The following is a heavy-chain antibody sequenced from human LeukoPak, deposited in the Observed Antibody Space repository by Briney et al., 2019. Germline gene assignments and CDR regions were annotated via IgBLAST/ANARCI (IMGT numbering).Heavy chain of an antibody. CDR2: INQDGSET. CDR3: VRESRPDERLIDIDF. V-gene: IGHV3-7*01. D-gene: IGHD1-1*01. CDR1: GFTFSDYW. Sequence: GGSLRLSCSASGFTFSDYWMSWVRQAPGKGLEWVADINQDGSETYYVDSMRGRFTISRDNAENSLYLQVNNLRVEDTALYFCVRESRPDERLIDIDFWGQGSLVTVSS. J-gene: IGHJ4*02.